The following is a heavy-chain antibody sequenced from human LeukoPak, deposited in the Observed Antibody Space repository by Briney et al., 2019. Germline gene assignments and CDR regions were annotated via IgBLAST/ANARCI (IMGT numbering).Heavy chain of an antibody. CDR2: IRYDGSNK. Sequence: PGGSLRLSCAASGFTFITYGMHWVRQAPGKGLEWVAFIRYDGSNKYYADSVKGRFTISRDNSKNTLYLQMNSLRAEDTAVYYCAKVAWAAAGDFDYWGQGTLVTVSS. J-gene: IGHJ4*02. V-gene: IGHV3-30*02. D-gene: IGHD6-13*01. CDR1: GFTFITYG. CDR3: AKVAWAAAGDFDY.